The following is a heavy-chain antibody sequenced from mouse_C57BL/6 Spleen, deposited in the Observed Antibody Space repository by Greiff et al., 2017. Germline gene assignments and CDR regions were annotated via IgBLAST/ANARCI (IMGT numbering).Heavy chain of an antibody. J-gene: IGHJ2*01. CDR2: IDPSDSYT. CDR3: ARLGRVDY. Sequence: QVQLQQPGAELVRPGTSVKLSCKASGYTFTSYWMHWVKQRPGQGLEWIGVIDPSDSYTNYNQKFKGKATLTVDTSSSTAYMQLSSLTSEDSAVXYCARLGRVDYWGQGTTLTVSS. CDR1: GYTFTSYW. D-gene: IGHD4-1*01. V-gene: IGHV1-59*01.